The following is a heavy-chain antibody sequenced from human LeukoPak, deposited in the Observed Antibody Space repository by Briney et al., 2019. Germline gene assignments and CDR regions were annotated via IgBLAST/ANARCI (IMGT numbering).Heavy chain of an antibody. CDR1: GGSISSGDYY. V-gene: IGHV4-30-4*01. CDR3: VRDGITAAGTEGFDY. D-gene: IGHD6-13*01. Sequence: PSETLSLTCTVSGGSISSGDYYWSWIRQPPGKGLEWIGYIYYSGSTYYNPSLKSRVTISVDTSKNQFSLKLSSVTAADTAVYFCVRDGITAAGTEGFDYWGQGILVTVSS. J-gene: IGHJ4*02. CDR2: IYYSGST.